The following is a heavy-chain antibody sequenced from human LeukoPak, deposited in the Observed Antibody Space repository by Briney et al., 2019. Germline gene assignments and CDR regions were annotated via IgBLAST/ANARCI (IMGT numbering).Heavy chain of an antibody. J-gene: IGHJ4*02. D-gene: IGHD1-7*01. CDR1: GGSISSGGYY. CDR2: ISENGGST. CDR3: AKDGGRGIENYSWGTFDY. Sequence: ETLFLTCTVSGGSISSGGYYWSWIRQAPGKGLEWVSGISENGGSTPYADSVKGRFIISRDNSKNTLYLQMNSLRAEDTAVYYCAKDGGRGIENYSWGTFDYWGQGTLVTVSS. V-gene: IGHV3-23*01.